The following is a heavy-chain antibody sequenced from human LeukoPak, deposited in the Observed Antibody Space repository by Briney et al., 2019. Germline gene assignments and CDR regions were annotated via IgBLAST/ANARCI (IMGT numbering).Heavy chain of an antibody. J-gene: IGHJ6*02. CDR2: IIPILGIA. V-gene: IGHV1-69*04. D-gene: IGHD5-24*01. Sequence: SVKVSCKASGGTFSSYAISWVRQAPGQGLEWMGRIIPILGIANYAQKFQGRVTITADKSTSTAYMELSSLRSEDTAVYYCARFSEIVRDGFFWGQGTTVTVSS. CDR1: GGTFSSYA. CDR3: ARFSEIVRDGFF.